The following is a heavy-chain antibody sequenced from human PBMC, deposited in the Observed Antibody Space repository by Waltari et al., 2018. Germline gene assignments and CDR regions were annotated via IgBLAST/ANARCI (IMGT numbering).Heavy chain of an antibody. V-gene: IGHV1-69-2*01. D-gene: IGHD3-3*01. CDR2: IDPEDGET. Sequence: EVQLKQSGAEVKKPGATVKIYCKASAHTFTDYYIHWVQQAPGKGLVWMGLIDPEDGETVYAENFQGRVTITADRSTDTVYMELSSVRSEDTAVYYCSTRSFGVVNAFDIWGQGTMVIVSS. J-gene: IGHJ3*02. CDR3: STRSFGVVNAFDI. CDR1: AHTFTDYY.